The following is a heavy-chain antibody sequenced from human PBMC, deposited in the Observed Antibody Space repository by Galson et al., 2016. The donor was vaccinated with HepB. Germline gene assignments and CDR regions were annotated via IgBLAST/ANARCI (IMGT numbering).Heavy chain of an antibody. CDR2: IDWEDDK. Sequence: PALVKPTQTVTLTCTFSGFSLNTCGMCVSWIRQPPGKALEWLALIDWEDDKYYSTSLKTRLTISKDTSKNQVVLTVANMDPVDTATYYWARTQTSVMTSYYFDNWGQGTLVTVSS. D-gene: IGHD4-17*01. CDR3: ARTQTSVMTSYYFDN. CDR1: GFSLNTCGMC. J-gene: IGHJ4*02. V-gene: IGHV2-70*01.